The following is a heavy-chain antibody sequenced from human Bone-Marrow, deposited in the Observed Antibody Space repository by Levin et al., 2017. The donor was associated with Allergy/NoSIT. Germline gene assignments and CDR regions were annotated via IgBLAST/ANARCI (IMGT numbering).Heavy chain of an antibody. CDR2: IFYSGNT. CDR1: GGSITNSY. D-gene: IGHD5-18*01. CDR3: ARVGSYGLLDY. J-gene: IGHJ4*02. V-gene: IGHV4-59*01. Sequence: ASQTLSLTCIVSGGSITNSYWTWIRQPPGKGLEWIGYIFYSGNTNYNPSLKSRVTFSVDTSKNQFSLNLSSVTAADTAVYYCARVGSYGLLDYWGQGTLVTVSS.